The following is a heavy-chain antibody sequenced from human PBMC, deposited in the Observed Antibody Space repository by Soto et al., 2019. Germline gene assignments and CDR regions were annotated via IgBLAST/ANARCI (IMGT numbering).Heavy chain of an antibody. D-gene: IGHD6-13*01. CDR1: GFTFSDYY. Sequence: GGSLRLSCAASGFTFSDYYMNWIRQAPGKGLEWVSSISSNGGTIFYADSVKGRFTISRDNAKNSLYLQMNSLRVEDTAVYYCARDSSSWNFDYWGQGALVTVSS. V-gene: IGHV3-11*01. J-gene: IGHJ4*02. CDR2: ISSNGGTI. CDR3: ARDSSSWNFDY.